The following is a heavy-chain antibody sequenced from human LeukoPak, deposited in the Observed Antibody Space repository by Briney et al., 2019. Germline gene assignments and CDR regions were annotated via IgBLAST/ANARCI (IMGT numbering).Heavy chain of an antibody. V-gene: IGHV3-72*01. CDR3: ARVLGYSGYDLAY. J-gene: IGHJ4*02. Sequence: GGSLRLSCAASGFAFSDHYMDWVRQAPGKGLEWVGRTRNKANSYTTEYAASVKGRFTISRDDSKNSLYLQMNSLKTEDTAVYYCARVLGYSGYDLAYWGQGTLVTVSS. CDR2: TRNKANSYTT. D-gene: IGHD5-12*01. CDR1: GFAFSDHY.